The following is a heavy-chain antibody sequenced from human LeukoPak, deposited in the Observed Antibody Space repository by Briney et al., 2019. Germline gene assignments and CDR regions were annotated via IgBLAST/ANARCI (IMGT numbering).Heavy chain of an antibody. CDR2: IYHSGST. Sequence: PSGTLSLTCAVSGGSISSSNWWSWVRQPPGKGLEWIGEIYHSGSTNYNPSLKSRVTISVDKSKNQFSLKLSSVTAADTAVYYCARITYDSSGWGVNDYWGQGTLVTVSS. V-gene: IGHV4-4*02. CDR1: GGSISSSNW. D-gene: IGHD6-19*01. J-gene: IGHJ4*02. CDR3: ARITYDSSGWGVNDY.